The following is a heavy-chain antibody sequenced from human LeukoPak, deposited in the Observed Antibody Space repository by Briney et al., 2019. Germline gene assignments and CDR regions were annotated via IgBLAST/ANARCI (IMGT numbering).Heavy chain of an antibody. CDR1: GFTFSSYS. CDR2: ISWDGGIT. Sequence: GGSLRLSCAASGFTFSSYSMNWVRQAPGKGLEWVSLISWDGGITYYADSVKGRFTISRDNSKNSLYLQMNSLRTEDTALYYCAKDGRWLQLKGEYYFDYWGQGTLVTVSS. D-gene: IGHD5-24*01. V-gene: IGHV3-43*01. CDR3: AKDGRWLQLKGEYYFDY. J-gene: IGHJ4*02.